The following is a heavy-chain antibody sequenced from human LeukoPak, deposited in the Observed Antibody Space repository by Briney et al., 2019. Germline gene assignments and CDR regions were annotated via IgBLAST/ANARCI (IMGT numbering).Heavy chain of an antibody. Sequence: GGSLRLSCAASGFTFSSYAMSWVRQAPGKGLEWVSAISGSGGSTYYADSVTGRFTISRDNAKNSLYLQMNSLRAEDTAVYYCARGIVVVPAAISNWGQGTLVTVSS. V-gene: IGHV3-23*01. J-gene: IGHJ4*02. D-gene: IGHD2-2*01. CDR2: ISGSGGST. CDR1: GFTFSSYA. CDR3: ARGIVVVPAAISN.